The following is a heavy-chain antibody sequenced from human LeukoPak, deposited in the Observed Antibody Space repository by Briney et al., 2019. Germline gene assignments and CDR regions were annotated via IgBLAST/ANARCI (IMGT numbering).Heavy chain of an antibody. V-gene: IGHV3-33*05. CDR1: GFTFRSYG. J-gene: IGHJ4*02. CDR2: LSFHAINN. D-gene: IGHD6-19*01. CDR3: ATAVASSIGWYAAY. Sequence: GGSLRLSCAASGFTFRSYGMQWVRQAPGKGLEWGAVLSFHAINNSSASSVNAPFPFSIANSKNPLYLQMNSLRAEDTAVYYFATAVASSIGWYAAYLGQGTLVTVSS.